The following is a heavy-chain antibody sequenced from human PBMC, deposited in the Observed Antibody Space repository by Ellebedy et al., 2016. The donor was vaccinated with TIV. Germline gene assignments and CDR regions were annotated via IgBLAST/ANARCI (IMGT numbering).Heavy chain of an antibody. CDR1: GFTFSRFM. V-gene: IGHV3-30*18. CDR2: FSYDGSTP. Sequence: GGSLRLSCAASGFTFSRFMMFWVRQVPGKGLEWLAVFSYDGSTPYYPDSVKGRFTISRDNSKNTLYLQMDSLRPEDTAVYYCAKNRGGYGMDVWGQGTTVTVSS. CDR3: AKNRGGYGMDV. J-gene: IGHJ6*02. D-gene: IGHD2/OR15-2a*01.